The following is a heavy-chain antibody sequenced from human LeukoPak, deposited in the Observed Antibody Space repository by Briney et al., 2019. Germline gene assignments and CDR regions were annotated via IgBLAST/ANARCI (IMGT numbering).Heavy chain of an antibody. CDR1: GYSISSGYY. J-gene: IGHJ4*02. D-gene: IGHD1-26*01. V-gene: IGHV4-38-2*01. CDR2: MYHSGSA. Sequence: SETLSLTCAVSGYSISSGYYWAWIRQPPGKGLEWIGSMYHSGSAYYNPSLKSRVTISVDTSKNEFSLNLRSVTAADTAVYYCARHRSGTYYRFDYWGQGTLVTVSS. CDR3: ARHRSGTYYRFDY.